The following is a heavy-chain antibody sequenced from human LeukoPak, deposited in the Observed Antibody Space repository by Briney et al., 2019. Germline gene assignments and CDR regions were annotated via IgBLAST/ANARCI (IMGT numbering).Heavy chain of an antibody. J-gene: IGHJ3*02. CDR2: IDYSATT. V-gene: IGHV4-39*01. D-gene: IGHD3-22*01. CDR3: ARGPYSYDSSGAFDI. CDR1: GGSIISSSFY. Sequence: SETLSLTCTVSGGSIISSSFYWGWIRQPPGKGLEWIGSIDYSATTYYNPSLKSRVTISVDMSKNQFSLKLSSVTAADTAVYFCARGPYSYDSSGAFDIWGQGTMVTVSS.